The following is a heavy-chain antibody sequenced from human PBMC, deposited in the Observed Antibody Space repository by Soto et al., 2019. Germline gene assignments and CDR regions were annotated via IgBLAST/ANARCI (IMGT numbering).Heavy chain of an antibody. J-gene: IGHJ4*02. CDR2: IIPIFGTP. D-gene: IGHD3-10*01. CDR1: GGIFSTYA. CDR3: ARDRDDYGSGNYYNRIDV. Sequence: QVQLVQSGAEVKKPGSSVKVSCKASGGIFSTYAISWLRQAPGQGLEWMGGIIPIFGTPNYAQRFQGRVTITADESTSTAYMELSRLRSEDTAVYYCARDRDDYGSGNYYNRIDVWGQGTLVNVSS. V-gene: IGHV1-69*01.